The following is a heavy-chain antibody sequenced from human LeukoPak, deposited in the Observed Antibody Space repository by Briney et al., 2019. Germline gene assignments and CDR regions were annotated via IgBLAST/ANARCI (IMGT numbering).Heavy chain of an antibody. CDR3: ARTTRTHWNYNFDY. D-gene: IGHD1-7*01. V-gene: IGHV3-7*03. CDR1: GFTFSSYW. Sequence: GGSLRLSCAASGFTFSSYWMSWVRQAPGKGLEWVANIKQDGSEKYYVDSVKGRFTISRDNAKNSLYLQMNSLRAEDTAVYYCARTTRTHWNYNFDYWGQGALVTVSS. J-gene: IGHJ4*02. CDR2: IKQDGSEK.